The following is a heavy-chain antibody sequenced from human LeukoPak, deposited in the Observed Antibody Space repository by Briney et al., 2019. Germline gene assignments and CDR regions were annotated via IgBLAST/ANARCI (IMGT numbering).Heavy chain of an antibody. CDR2: IIPIFGTA. D-gene: IGHD3-10*01. V-gene: IGHV1-69*13. CDR1: GGTFSSYA. CDR3: ARRGYYGSGSYSY. J-gene: IGHJ4*02. Sequence: SVKVSCKASGGTFSSYAISWVRQAPGQGLEWMGGIIPIFGTANYAQKFQGRVTITADESTSTAYMELSSLRSEDTAVYYCARRGYYGSGSYSYWGQGTLVTVSS.